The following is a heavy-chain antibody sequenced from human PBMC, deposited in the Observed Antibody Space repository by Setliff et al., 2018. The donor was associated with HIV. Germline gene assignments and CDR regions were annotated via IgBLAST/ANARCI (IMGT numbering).Heavy chain of an antibody. J-gene: IGHJ3*02. CDR3: AKSHITMVRGDLGQDAFDI. CDR1: GGTFSSYG. CDR2: IIPIFGTA. Sequence: GASVKVSCKASGGTFSSYGISWVRQAPGQGLEWMGGIIPIFGTANQAQKFQGRVTITADEYTSTAYMELSSLRSEDTAVYYCAKSHITMVRGDLGQDAFDIWGQGTMVTVSS. V-gene: IGHV1-69*13. D-gene: IGHD3-10*01.